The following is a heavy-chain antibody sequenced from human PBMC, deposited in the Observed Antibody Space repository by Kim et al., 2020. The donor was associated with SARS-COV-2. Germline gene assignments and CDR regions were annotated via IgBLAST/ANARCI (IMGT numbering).Heavy chain of an antibody. Sequence: YADSVKGRFTISRDNSKNTLYLQMNSLRAEDTAVYYCARESRRAYYGMDVWGQGTTVTVSS. J-gene: IGHJ6*02. V-gene: IGHV3-33*01. CDR3: ARESRRAYYGMDV.